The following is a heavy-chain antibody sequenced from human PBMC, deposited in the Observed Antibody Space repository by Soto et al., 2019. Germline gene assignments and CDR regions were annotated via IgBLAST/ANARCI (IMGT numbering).Heavy chain of an antibody. CDR2: ITPFNGNT. V-gene: IGHV1-45*02. Sequence: QMQLVQSGAEVKKTASSVKVSSKASGYNFTYRYLHRVRQAPGQALEWMGWITPFNGNTNYAQKFQDRVTITSDRSMSTAYMELSSLRSEDTAMYYCASAVSLVPYLDYWVQGTLVTVSS. CDR1: GYNFTYRY. J-gene: IGHJ4*02. CDR3: ASAVSLVPYLDY. D-gene: IGHD3-10*01.